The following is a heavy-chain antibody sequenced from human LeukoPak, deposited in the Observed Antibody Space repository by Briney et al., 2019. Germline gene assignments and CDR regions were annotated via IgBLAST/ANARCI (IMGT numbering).Heavy chain of an antibody. J-gene: IGHJ4*02. V-gene: IGHV4-59*12. Sequence: SETLSLTCTVSGASINNYYWSWIRQAPGKGLEWIGYIFYNWSADYNPSLKSRVTISVDTSKNQFSLKLSSVTAADTAVYYCARGRSSAYYYGSGSYSKYWGQGTLVTVSS. CDR2: IFYNWSA. CDR3: ARGRSSAYYYGSGSYSKY. CDR1: GASINNYY. D-gene: IGHD3-10*01.